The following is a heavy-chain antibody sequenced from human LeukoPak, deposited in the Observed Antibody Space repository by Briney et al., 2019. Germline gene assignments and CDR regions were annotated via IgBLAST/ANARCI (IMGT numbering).Heavy chain of an antibody. CDR1: GSTFSNFD. V-gene: IGHV3-13*01. CDR2: IGIAGDT. Sequence: PGESLRLSCAASGSTFSNFDMHWVRQATGKGLEWLSTIGIAGDTYHPASVKGRFTISRDTVKKSLYLQMNSLRAGDTAVYYCAAYGRSGDYWGQGTLVTVSS. CDR3: AAYGRSGDY. D-gene: IGHD3-10*01. J-gene: IGHJ4*02.